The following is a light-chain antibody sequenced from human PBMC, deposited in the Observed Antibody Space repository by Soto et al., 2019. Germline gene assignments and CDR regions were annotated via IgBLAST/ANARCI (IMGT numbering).Light chain of an antibody. V-gene: IGLV2-14*01. CDR3: NSYTGRSARYV. Sequence: SALTQPASVSGSPGQSITISCTGTSSDVGAYNYVSWYQQHPGKAPKLMIYDVTNRPSGVSDRFSGSKSGNTASLTISGLRAEDEADYYCNSYTGRSARYVFGTGTKLTVL. J-gene: IGLJ1*01. CDR1: SSDVGAYNY. CDR2: DVT.